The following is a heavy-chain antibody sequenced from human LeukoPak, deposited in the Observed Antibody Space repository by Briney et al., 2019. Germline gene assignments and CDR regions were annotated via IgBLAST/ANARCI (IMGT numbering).Heavy chain of an antibody. CDR3: ARDSGNNWDANYFDA. Sequence: VQPGGSLRLSCTASGFTFSNYFMHWVRQVPGEGPVWVSRITGDGSSTSYADSVKGRFSISRDNAKNTLYLQMNSLRAEDTALYYCARDSGNNWDANYFDAWGQGTLVTVSS. CDR1: GFTFSNYF. D-gene: IGHD1-1*01. J-gene: IGHJ5*02. V-gene: IGHV3-74*01. CDR2: ITGDGSST.